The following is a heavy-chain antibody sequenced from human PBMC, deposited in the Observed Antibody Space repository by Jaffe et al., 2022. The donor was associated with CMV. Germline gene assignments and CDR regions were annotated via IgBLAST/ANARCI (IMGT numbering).Heavy chain of an antibody. J-gene: IGHJ6*02. CDR2: IDWDDDK. V-gene: IGHV2-70*01. D-gene: IGHD3-3*01. CDR1: GFSLSTSGMC. Sequence: QVTLRESGPALVKPTQTLTLTCTFSGFSLSTSGMCVSWIRQPPGKALEWLALIDWDDDKYYSTSLKTRLTISKDTSKNQVVLTMTNMDPVDTATYYCARTPRITIFGRASYYYYGMDVWGQGTTVTVSS. CDR3: ARTPRITIFGRASYYYYGMDV.